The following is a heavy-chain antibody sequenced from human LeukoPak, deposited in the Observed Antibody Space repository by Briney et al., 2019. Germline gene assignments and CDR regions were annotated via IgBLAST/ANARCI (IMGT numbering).Heavy chain of an antibody. Sequence: SETLSLTCTVSGGSISSYYWSWIRQPPGKGLEWIGYIYYSGSTNYNPSLKSRVTISVDTSKNQFSLKLSSVTAADTAVYYCARLYYDILTGYYFDYWGQGTLVTVSS. J-gene: IGHJ4*02. CDR3: ARLYYDILTGYYFDY. D-gene: IGHD3-9*01. V-gene: IGHV4-59*01. CDR2: IYYSGST. CDR1: GGSISSYY.